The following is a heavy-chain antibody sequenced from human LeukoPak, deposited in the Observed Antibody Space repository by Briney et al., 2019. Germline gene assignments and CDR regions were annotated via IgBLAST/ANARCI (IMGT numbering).Heavy chain of an antibody. D-gene: IGHD3-10*01. V-gene: IGHV1-18*01. CDR1: GYTFTNYG. CDR2: ISAYNGNT. J-gene: IGHJ4*02. CDR3: ARTYPQYYYGSGRSLGAFDY. Sequence: ASVKVSCKASGYTFTNYGISWVRQAPGQGLEWMGWISAYNGNTNYAQKLQGRVTMTTDTSTSTAYMELRSLRSDDTAVYYCARTYPQYYYGSGRSLGAFDYWGQGTLVTVSS.